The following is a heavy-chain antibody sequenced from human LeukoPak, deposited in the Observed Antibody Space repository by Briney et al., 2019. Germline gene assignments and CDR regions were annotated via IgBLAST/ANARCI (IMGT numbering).Heavy chain of an antibody. CDR3: ARHIAVAGIGAFDI. J-gene: IGHJ3*02. CDR2: IYYSGST. D-gene: IGHD6-19*01. CDR1: GGSISSGGYY. V-gene: IGHV4-61*08. Sequence: SETLSLTCTVSGGSISSGGYYWSWIRQHPGKGLEWIGYIYYSGSTNYNPSLKSRVTISVDTSKNRFSLKLSSVTAADTAAYYCARHIAVAGIGAFDIWGQGTMVTVSS.